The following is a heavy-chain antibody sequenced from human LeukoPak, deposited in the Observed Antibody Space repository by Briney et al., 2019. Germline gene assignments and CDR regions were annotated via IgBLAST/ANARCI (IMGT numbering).Heavy chain of an antibody. CDR1: GLSLSDSY. D-gene: IGHD4-23*01. V-gene: IGHV3-11*01. J-gene: IGHJ4*01. CDR3: STGPRSLPY. CDR2: ISGMGHDI. Sequence: AGGSLRLSCVVSGLSLSDSYMTWIRQTPGMGLESLAYISGMGHDIYYADSVKGRFTISRDNAKNSLYLQMNSLRPEDTALYYCSTGPRSLPYWGPGTLVTVSS.